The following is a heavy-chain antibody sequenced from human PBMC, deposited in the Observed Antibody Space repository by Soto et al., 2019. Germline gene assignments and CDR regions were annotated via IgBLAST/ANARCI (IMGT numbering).Heavy chain of an antibody. J-gene: IGHJ6*02. CDR2: INHSGST. Sequence: SETLSLTCAVYGGSFSGYYWSWIRQPPGKGLEWIGEINHSGSTNYNPSLKSRVTISVDTSKNQFSLKLSSVTAADTAVYYCARRGGYGYCSSTSCLRQHHYGMDVWGQGTTVTVSS. D-gene: IGHD2-2*01. CDR1: GGSFSGYY. V-gene: IGHV4-34*01. CDR3: ARRGGYGYCSSTSCLRQHHYGMDV.